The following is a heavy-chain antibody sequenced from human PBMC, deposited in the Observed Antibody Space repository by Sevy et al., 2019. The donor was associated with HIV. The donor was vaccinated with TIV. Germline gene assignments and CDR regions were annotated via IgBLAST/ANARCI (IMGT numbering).Heavy chain of an antibody. D-gene: IGHD2-2*01. V-gene: IGHV3-74*01. J-gene: IGHJ6*02. CDR1: GLTFSSYW. CDR2: INSDGSST. CDR3: VRQRGDTVVLPDVLPDYGMDV. Sequence: GGSLRLSCAASGLTFSSYWMYWVRQAPGKGLVWVSRINSDGSSTSYADSVKGRFTISRDNAKNTLYLQMNSLRAEDTAVYYCVRQRGDTVVLPDVLPDYGMDVWGQGTTVTVSS.